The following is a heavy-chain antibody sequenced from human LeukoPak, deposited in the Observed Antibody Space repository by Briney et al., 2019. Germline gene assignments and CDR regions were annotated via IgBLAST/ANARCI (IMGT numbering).Heavy chain of an antibody. CDR3: ARLGGYSYGSVDY. Sequence: ASVKVSCKASGYTFTGYYMHWVRQAPGQGLEWMGRINPNSGGTNYAQKFQGRVTMTRDTSISTAYMELSRLRSDDTAVYYCARLGGYSYGSVDYWGQGTLVTVSS. V-gene: IGHV1-2*06. CDR1: GYTFTGYY. D-gene: IGHD5-18*01. CDR2: INPNSGGT. J-gene: IGHJ4*02.